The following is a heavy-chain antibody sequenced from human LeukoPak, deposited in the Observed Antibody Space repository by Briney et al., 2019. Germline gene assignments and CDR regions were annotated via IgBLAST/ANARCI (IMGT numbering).Heavy chain of an antibody. CDR3: ARESAAGTCDY. V-gene: IGHV3-33*01. J-gene: IGHJ4*02. CDR1: GFTFSSYD. CDR2: LWYDGNNR. Sequence: PGRSLRLSCAASGFTFSSYDMHWVRQAPGKGLEWVAVLWYDGNNRYYADSVKGRFTISRDNSKNTLYLQMNSLRAEDTAVYYCARESAAGTCDYWGQGTLVAVS. D-gene: IGHD6-13*01.